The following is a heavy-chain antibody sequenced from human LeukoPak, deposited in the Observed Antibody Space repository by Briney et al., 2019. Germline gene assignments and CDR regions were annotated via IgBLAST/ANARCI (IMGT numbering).Heavy chain of an antibody. D-gene: IGHD6-13*01. Sequence: GRSLRLSCAASGFTFDDYAMHWVRQAPGKGLEWVSGIGWNSGSIGYADSVKGRFTNSRDNAKKSLYLQMNSLRAEDTALYYCAKDMGSSSRGGIDYWGQGTLVTVSS. CDR3: AKDMGSSSRGGIDY. J-gene: IGHJ4*02. CDR2: IGWNSGSI. V-gene: IGHV3-9*01. CDR1: GFTFDDYA.